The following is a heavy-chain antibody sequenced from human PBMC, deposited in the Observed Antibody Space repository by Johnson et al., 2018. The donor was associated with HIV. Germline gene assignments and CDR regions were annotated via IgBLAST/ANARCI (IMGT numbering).Heavy chain of an antibody. V-gene: IGHV3-9*01. CDR2: ISWNSGSI. J-gene: IGHJ3*02. Sequence: EVQLLESGGGLVQPGRSLRVSCAASGFTFDDYAMHWVRQAPGKGLEWVSGISWNSGSIGYADSVKGRFTISRDNAKNTLYLQMNSLRAEDTAVYYCARATDPRMVTITDDAFDIWGLGTMVTVSS. CDR3: ARATDPRMVTITDDAFDI. D-gene: IGHD5-24*01. CDR1: GFTFDDYA.